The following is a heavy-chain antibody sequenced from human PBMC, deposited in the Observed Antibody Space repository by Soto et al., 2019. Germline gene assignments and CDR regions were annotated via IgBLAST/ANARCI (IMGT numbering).Heavy chain of an antibody. CDR1: GYSFTSYG. Sequence: ASVKVSCKASGYSFTSYGISWVRQAPGQGLEWMGWISAYNGNTNYAQKLQGRVTMTTDTSTSTAYMELRSLRSDVMAVYYCARRPFDWFGAFDIWGQGTMVTVSS. V-gene: IGHV1-18*03. D-gene: IGHD3-9*01. CDR3: ARRPFDWFGAFDI. CDR2: ISAYNGNT. J-gene: IGHJ3*02.